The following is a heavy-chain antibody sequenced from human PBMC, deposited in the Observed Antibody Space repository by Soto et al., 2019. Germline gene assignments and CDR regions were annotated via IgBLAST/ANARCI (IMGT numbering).Heavy chain of an antibody. CDR1: GFTFSSYG. D-gene: IGHD2-2*01. CDR2: IWYDGSNK. J-gene: IGHJ6*03. CDR3: ARDEKDCSSTSCYFYYYYYMDV. Sequence: QVQLVESGGGVVQPGRSLRLSCAASGFTFSSYGMHWVRQAPGKGLEWVAVIWYDGSNKYYADSVKGRFTISRDNSKNTLYLQMNSLRAEDTAVYYCARDEKDCSSTSCYFYYYYYMDVWGKGTTVTVSS. V-gene: IGHV3-33*01.